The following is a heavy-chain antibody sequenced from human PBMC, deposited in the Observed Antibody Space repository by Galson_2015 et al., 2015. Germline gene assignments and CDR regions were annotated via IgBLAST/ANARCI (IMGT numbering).Heavy chain of an antibody. D-gene: IGHD2-15*01. Sequence: PSLVKPTQTLTLTCTFSVFSLSTSAMCGSWIRQPPGKALEGLALIDWAGDNYYSTSLKTRLTISKDTYKNQVVLTMTNMDPVDTATYYCARIRSNTKNLGYCSGGSCLQPYGMDVWGQGTTVTVSS. V-gene: IGHV2-70*01. CDR3: ARIRSNTKNLGYCSGGSCLQPYGMDV. CDR2: IDWAGDN. J-gene: IGHJ6*02. CDR1: VFSLSTSAMC.